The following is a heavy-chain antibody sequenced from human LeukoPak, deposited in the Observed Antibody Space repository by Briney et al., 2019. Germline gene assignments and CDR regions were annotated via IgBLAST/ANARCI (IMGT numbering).Heavy chain of an antibody. CDR2: IYYSGST. CDR3: ARQYGGYNGNFDY. V-gene: IGHV4-39*01. Sequence: SETQSLTCTVSGGSISSSSYYWGWIRQPPGKGLEWIGSIYYSGSTYYNPSLKSRATISVDTSKNQFSLKLSSVTAADTAVYYCARQYGGYNGNFDYWGQGTLVTVSS. J-gene: IGHJ4*02. D-gene: IGHD5-12*01. CDR1: GGSISSSSYY.